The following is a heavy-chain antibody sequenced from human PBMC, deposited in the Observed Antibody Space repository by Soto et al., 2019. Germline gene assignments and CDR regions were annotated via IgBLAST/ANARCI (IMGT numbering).Heavy chain of an antibody. CDR1: GFTFSTYA. V-gene: IGHV3-23*01. CDR3: AKDAVYNDGLWLMDH. Sequence: GGSLRLSCAASGFTFSTYAMSWVRQAPGKGLEWVSGISGSGDSTNYADSVKGRFTISRDNSKNTVYLQMTDLRADDTAVYYCAKDAVYNDGLWLMDHWGQGTQVTVS. CDR2: ISGSGDST. J-gene: IGHJ4*02. D-gene: IGHD2-21*01.